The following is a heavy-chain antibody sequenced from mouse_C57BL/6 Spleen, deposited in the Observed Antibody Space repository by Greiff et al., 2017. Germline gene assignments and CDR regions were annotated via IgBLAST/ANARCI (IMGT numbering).Heavy chain of an antibody. CDR3: ARSGRVALDY. CDR1: GYTFTSYW. V-gene: IGHV1-61*01. J-gene: IGHJ2*01. CDR2: IYPSDSET. Sequence: QVQLQQLGAELVRPGSSVKLSCKASGYTFTSYWMDWVKQRPGQGLEWIGNIYPSDSETHYNQKFKDKATLAVDKSSSTAYMQLSSLTSEDSAVYYCARSGRVALDYWGKGTTLTVSS. D-gene: IGHD3-1*01.